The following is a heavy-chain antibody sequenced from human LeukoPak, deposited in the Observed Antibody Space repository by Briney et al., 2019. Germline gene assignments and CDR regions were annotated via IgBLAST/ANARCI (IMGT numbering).Heavy chain of an antibody. D-gene: IGHD4-17*01. V-gene: IGHV3-7*01. Sequence: GGSLRLSCAASGFTLSGYGMHCVREAPGEGLESVANIKQEGSEKYYVDSVKGRYTISRDNAKNSLYLQMNSLRAEDTAVYYCARDRYGDYHLGAFDIWGQGTMVTVSS. CDR3: ARDRYGDYHLGAFDI. CDR1: GFTLSGYG. J-gene: IGHJ3*02. CDR2: IKQEGSEK.